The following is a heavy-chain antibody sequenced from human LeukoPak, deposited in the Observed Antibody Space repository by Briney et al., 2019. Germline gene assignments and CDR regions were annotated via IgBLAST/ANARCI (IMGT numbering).Heavy chain of an antibody. J-gene: IGHJ4*02. Sequence: APVKVSCKASGYTFTIHWVRQAPGQGLEWVGLINPNGGSTGYAQRFQGRVTVTTDTSTSTVYMELNSLGSEDTAVYYCARERRAWGEDFWGQGTLVTVSS. CDR1: GYTFT. CDR2: INPNGGST. D-gene: IGHD3-16*01. CDR3: ARERRAWGEDF. V-gene: IGHV1-46*01.